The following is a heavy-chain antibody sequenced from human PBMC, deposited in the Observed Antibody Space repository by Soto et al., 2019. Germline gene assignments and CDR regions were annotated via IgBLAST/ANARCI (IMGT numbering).Heavy chain of an antibody. J-gene: IGHJ6*02. Sequence: PGGSLSLSCAASGFTFSSYEMNWVRQAPGKGLEWVSYISGSGSTIYYADSVKGRFTISRDNAQKSLYLQMNSLRAEDTAVYYCARDTEYCANGVCYDYYYYGMDVWGQGTTVTVSS. CDR3: ARDTEYCANGVCYDYYYYGMDV. CDR2: ISGSGSTI. CDR1: GFTFSSYE. D-gene: IGHD2-8*01. V-gene: IGHV3-48*03.